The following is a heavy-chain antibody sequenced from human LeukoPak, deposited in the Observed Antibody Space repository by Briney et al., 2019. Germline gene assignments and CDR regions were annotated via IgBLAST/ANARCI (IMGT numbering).Heavy chain of an antibody. Sequence: ASVKVSCKASGYTFTGYYMHWVRQAPGQGLEWMGRINPNSGGTNYAQKFQGRVTMTRDTSISTAYMELSRLRSDDTAVYYCARARPGNIVVLPAVRVQRFDPWGKRPLVTVSS. J-gene: IGHJ5*02. CDR3: ARARPGNIVVLPAVRVQRFDP. CDR1: GYTFTGYY. V-gene: IGHV1-2*06. D-gene: IGHD2-2*01. CDR2: INPNSGGT.